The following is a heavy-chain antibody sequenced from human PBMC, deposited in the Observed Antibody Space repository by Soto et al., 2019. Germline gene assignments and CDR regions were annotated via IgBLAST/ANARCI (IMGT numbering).Heavy chain of an antibody. CDR1: GFSFTGYY. J-gene: IGHJ5*02. CDR3: AKDLTRQLAYWLDP. CDR2: INAHSGGT. Sequence: ASVKVSCKASGFSFTGYYIHWLRQAPGQGLEWMGWINAHSGGTEYAQKFQGRVTLTRDTSIATAYLTLTSLTSDDTALYYCAKDLTRQLAYWLDPWGQGAHVTVSS. V-gene: IGHV1-2*02. D-gene: IGHD6-6*01.